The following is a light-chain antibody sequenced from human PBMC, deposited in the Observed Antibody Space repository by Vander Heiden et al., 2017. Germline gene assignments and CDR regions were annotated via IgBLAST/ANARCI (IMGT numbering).Light chain of an antibody. Sequence: DIVMTQSPATLSVSPGERATLSCRASQPVGTTLAWYQQKPGQAPRLLIYGVATRATGIPARFSGSGSGTEFTLTISSLQSEDFAVYYCQQSNNWPPDIAFGPGT. CDR2: GVA. CDR3: QQSNNWPPDIA. V-gene: IGKV3-15*01. J-gene: IGKJ3*01. CDR1: QPVGTT.